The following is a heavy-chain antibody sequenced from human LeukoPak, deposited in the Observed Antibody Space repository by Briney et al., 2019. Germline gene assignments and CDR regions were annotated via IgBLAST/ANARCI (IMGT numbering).Heavy chain of an antibody. J-gene: IGHJ3*02. CDR1: GGTFSSYA. CDR3: ARALGYSSREYAFDI. CDR2: IIPIFGTA. Sequence: GASVKVSCKASGGTFSSYAISWVRQAPGQGLEWMGGIIPIFGTANYAQKFQGRVTITTDESTSTAYMELSSLRSEDTAVYYCARALGYSSREYAFDIWGQGTMVTVSS. D-gene: IGHD6-13*01. V-gene: IGHV1-69*05.